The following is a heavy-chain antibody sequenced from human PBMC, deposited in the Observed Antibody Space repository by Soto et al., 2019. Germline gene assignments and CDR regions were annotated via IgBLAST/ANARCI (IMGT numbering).Heavy chain of an antibody. CDR1: GGTFSSYA. V-gene: IGHV1-69*12. CDR3: ARDLVWSGGNSPKGGMDV. J-gene: IGHJ6*02. D-gene: IGHD3-10*01. CDR2: IIPIFGTA. Sequence: QVQLVQSGAEVKKPGSSVKVSCKASGGTFSSYAISWVRQAPGQGLEWMGGIIPIFGTANYAQKFQGRVTITADESTSTAYMELSSLRSEDTAVYYCARDLVWSGGNSPKGGMDVWGQGTTVTVSS.